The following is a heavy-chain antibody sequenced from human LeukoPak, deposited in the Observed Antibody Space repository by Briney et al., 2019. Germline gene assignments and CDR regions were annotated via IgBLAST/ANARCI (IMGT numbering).Heavy chain of an antibody. Sequence: GGSLRLSCAVSAFTLSNYAISWVRQAPGKGLEWVAGTSGSGGDTYYADSVKGRFTISRDNSKNTLYLQMNSLRAEDTAVYYCAKDRSCTNNICHGDFDYWGQGTLVTVSS. V-gene: IGHV3-23*01. CDR2: TSGSGGDT. CDR1: AFTLSNYA. J-gene: IGHJ4*02. CDR3: AKDRSCTNNICHGDFDY. D-gene: IGHD2-8*01.